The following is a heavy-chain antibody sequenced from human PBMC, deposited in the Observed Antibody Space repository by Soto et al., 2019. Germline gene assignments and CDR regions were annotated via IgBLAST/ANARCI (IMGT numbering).Heavy chain of an antibody. CDR1: GFTFSSYA. J-gene: IGHJ6*02. V-gene: IGHV3-23*01. CDR2: ISGSGGST. CDR3: AKDLTPYYDSSGYPNLNGMDV. D-gene: IGHD3-22*01. Sequence: GGSLRLSCAASGFTFSSYAMSWFRQAPGKGLEWVSAISGSGGSTYYADSVKGRFTISRDNSKNTLCLQMNSLRAEDTAVYYCAKDLTPYYDSSGYPNLNGMDVWGQGTTVTVSS.